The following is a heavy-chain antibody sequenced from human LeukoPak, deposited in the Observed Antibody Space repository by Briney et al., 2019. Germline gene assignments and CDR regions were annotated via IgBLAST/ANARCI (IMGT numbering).Heavy chain of an antibody. Sequence: PGESLRLSCAASGFTFNTYAMSWVRQAPGKGLEWVSAISSSGGSTFHADSVKGRFTISRDNSKNTLYLQMNSLKAEDTAVYYCARQNVVPAAIDVYNWFDPWGQGTLVTVSS. CDR2: ISSSGGST. CDR1: GFTFNTYA. CDR3: ARQNVVPAAIDVYNWFDP. J-gene: IGHJ5*02. D-gene: IGHD2-2*02. V-gene: IGHV3-23*01.